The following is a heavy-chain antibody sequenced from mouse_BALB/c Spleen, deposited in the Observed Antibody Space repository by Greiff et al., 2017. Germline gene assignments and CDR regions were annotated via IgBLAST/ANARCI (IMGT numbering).Heavy chain of an antibody. CDR2: ISSGSSTI. CDR1: GFTFSSFG. D-gene: IGHD3-1*01. J-gene: IGHJ3*01. Sequence: EVKVVESGGGLVQPGGSRKLSCAASGFTFSSFGMHWVRQAPEKGLEWVAYISSGSSTIYYADTVKGRFTISRDNPKNTLFLQMTSLRSEDTAMYYCAREEAARATFAYWGQGTLVTVSA. V-gene: IGHV5-17*02. CDR3: AREEAARATFAY.